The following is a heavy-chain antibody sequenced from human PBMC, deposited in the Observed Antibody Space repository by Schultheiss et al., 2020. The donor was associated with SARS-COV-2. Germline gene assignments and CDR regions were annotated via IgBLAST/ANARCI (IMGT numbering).Heavy chain of an antibody. CDR2: ISGSGGST. CDR3: ARSGFYGGNSGSYFDY. J-gene: IGHJ4*02. Sequence: GGSLRLSCAASGFTFSSYAMSWVRQAPGKGLEWVSAISGSGGSTYYADSVKGRFTISRDNSKNTLYLQMNSLRAEDKAVYYCARSGFYGGNSGSYFDYWGQGTLVTVSS. V-gene: IGHV3-23*01. CDR1: GFTFSSYA. D-gene: IGHD4-23*01.